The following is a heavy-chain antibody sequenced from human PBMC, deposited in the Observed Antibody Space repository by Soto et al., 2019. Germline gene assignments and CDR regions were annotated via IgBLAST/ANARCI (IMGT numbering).Heavy chain of an antibody. CDR2: LYNAERT. Sequence: PSEPRSQHCTVSGGSVSNHYWSWIRQPAGKGLEWLGRLYNAERTNYNPSLKSRVTMSMDTSKNQFSLKLTSVTAADTAVYFCAREPLAHSYFDFWGQGNPVTVSS. V-gene: IGHV4-4*07. J-gene: IGHJ4*02. CDR1: GGSVSNHY. CDR3: AREPLAHSYFDF.